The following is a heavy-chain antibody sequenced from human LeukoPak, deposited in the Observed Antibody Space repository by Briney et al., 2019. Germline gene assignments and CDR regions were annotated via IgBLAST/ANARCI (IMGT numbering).Heavy chain of an antibody. CDR2: ISSSSSYI. J-gene: IGHJ4*02. CDR3: ARVPNSGYDSGPFDY. Sequence: GGSLRLSCAASGFTFSSYEMNWVRQAPGKGLEWVSSISSSSSYIYYADSVKGRFTISRDNAKNSLYLQMNSLRAEDTAVYYCARVPNSGYDSGPFDYWGQGTLVTVSS. CDR1: GFTFSSYE. V-gene: IGHV3-21*01. D-gene: IGHD5-12*01.